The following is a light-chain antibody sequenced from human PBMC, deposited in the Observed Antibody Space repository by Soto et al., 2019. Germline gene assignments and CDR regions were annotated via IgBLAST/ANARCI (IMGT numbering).Light chain of an antibody. CDR1: SSTIGAGYD. J-gene: IGLJ1*01. Sequence: HSVLTPPPSVSVAPGQRFTISCTGSSSTIGAGYDVHWYQQLPGAAPTLLIFGIFNRPSGVSERFSGSRSGASASLVIAGLQAEDETDYFCQSYGNSLSGSEVFGTGTKVTVL. CDR2: GIF. V-gene: IGLV1-40*01. CDR3: QSYGNSLSGSEV.